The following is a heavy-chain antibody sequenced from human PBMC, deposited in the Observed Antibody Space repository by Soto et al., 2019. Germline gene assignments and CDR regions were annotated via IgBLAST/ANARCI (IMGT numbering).Heavy chain of an antibody. D-gene: IGHD3-3*01. CDR2: INPNSGGT. V-gene: IGHV1-2*04. J-gene: IGHJ3*02. CDR1: GYTFTGDY. CDR3: ARGTYDFWSGYHDAFDI. Sequence: ASVKVSCKASGYTFTGDYMHWVRQAPGQGLEWMGWINPNSGGTNYAQKFQGWVTMTRDTSISTAYMELSRLRSDDTAVYYCARGTYDFWSGYHDAFDIWGQGTMVTVSS.